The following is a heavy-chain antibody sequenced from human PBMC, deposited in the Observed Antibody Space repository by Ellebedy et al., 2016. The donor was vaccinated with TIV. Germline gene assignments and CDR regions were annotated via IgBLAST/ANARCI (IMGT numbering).Heavy chain of an antibody. CDR2: INPNSGGT. CDR3: AGGGNTPLDAFDI. V-gene: IGHV1-2*02. D-gene: IGHD4-23*01. Sequence: ASVKVSXXASGYTFTGYYLHWVRQAPGQGLEWMGWINPNSGGTNYAQKFQGRVTMTRDTSISTAYMELSRLTSDDTAVYYCAGGGNTPLDAFDIWGQGTMVTVSS. CDR1: GYTFTGYY. J-gene: IGHJ3*02.